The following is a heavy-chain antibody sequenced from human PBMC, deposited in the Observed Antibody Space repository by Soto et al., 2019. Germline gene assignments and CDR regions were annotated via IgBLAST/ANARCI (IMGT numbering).Heavy chain of an antibody. Sequence: GGSLRLSCAASGLTFTRYSMNWVRQAPGQGLERVSSISSTTNYIYYGDSMKGRFTISRDNAKNSLYLEMNSLRAEDTAVYYCARESEDLTSNFDYWGQGTLVTVSS. V-gene: IGHV3-21*06. J-gene: IGHJ4*02. CDR2: ISSTTNYI. CDR3: ARESEDLTSNFDY. CDR1: GLTFTRYS.